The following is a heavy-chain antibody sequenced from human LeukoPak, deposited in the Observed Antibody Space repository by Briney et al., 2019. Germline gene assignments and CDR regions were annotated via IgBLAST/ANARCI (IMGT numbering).Heavy chain of an antibody. V-gene: IGHV3-11*01. Sequence: GGSLRLSCAASGFMFGDSYMTWIRQAPGKGLEWVSYISSGATTIYYADSVKGRFTISRDNAKNSLYLQMTSLRAEDTAVYYCARGRNYYFDSWGQGTLVTVSS. CDR2: ISSGATTI. J-gene: IGHJ4*02. CDR1: GFMFGDSY. D-gene: IGHD4-11*01. CDR3: ARGRNYYFDS.